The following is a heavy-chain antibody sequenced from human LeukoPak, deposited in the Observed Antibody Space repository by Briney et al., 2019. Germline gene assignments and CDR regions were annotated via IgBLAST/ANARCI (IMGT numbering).Heavy chain of an antibody. CDR2: ISYDGSNK. V-gene: IGHV3-30*04. D-gene: IGHD5-24*01. CDR3: ARGAGWWLQFPPATDDAFDI. J-gene: IGHJ3*02. CDR1: GFTFSSYA. Sequence: GGSLRLPCAASGFTFSSYAMHWVRQAPGKGLEWVAVISYDGSNKYYADSVKGRFTISRDNSKNTLYLQMNSLRAEDTAVYYCARGAGWWLQFPPATDDAFDIWGQGTMVTVSS.